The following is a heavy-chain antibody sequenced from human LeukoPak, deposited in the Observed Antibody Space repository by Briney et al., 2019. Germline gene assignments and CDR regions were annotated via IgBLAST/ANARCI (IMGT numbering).Heavy chain of an antibody. Sequence: SGTLSLTCAVSGDSISSPKWWSWVRQPPGKGLEWIGEVYHSGSANYNPSVKSRVTISVDKSKNQFSLRLTSATAADTAVYYCARDLRGIVAPPWWGQGTLVSVSS. CDR3: ARDLRGIVAPPW. CDR2: VYHSGSA. V-gene: IGHV4-4*02. D-gene: IGHD2-15*01. J-gene: IGHJ4*02. CDR1: GDSISSPKW.